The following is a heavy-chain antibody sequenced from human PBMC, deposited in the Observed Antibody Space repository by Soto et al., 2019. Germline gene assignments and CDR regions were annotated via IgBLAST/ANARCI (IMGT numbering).Heavy chain of an antibody. D-gene: IGHD2-2*01. CDR1: GGTFSSYT. V-gene: IGHV1-69*02. J-gene: IGHJ5*02. CDR3: ATTLYQLLYWFDP. CDR2: IIPILGIA. Sequence: ASVKVSCKASGGTFSSYTISWVRQAPGQGLEWMGRIIPILGIANYAQKFQGRVTITAVKSTSTAYMELSSLRSEDTAVYYCATTLYQLLYWFDPWGQGTLVTVSS.